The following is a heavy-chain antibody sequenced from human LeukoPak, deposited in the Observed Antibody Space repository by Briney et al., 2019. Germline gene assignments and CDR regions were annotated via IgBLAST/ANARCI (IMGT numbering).Heavy chain of an antibody. CDR2: ISSSGSTI. CDR3: ARDSLSSGWSAWFDP. V-gene: IGHV3-11*01. D-gene: IGHD6-19*01. CDR1: GFTFSDYY. J-gene: IGHJ5*02. Sequence: GSLRLPCAASGFTFSDYYMSWLRQAPGKGLEWVSYISSSGSTIYYADSVKGRFTISRDNAKNSLYLQMNSLRAEDTAVYYCARDSLSSGWSAWFDPWGQGTLVTVSS.